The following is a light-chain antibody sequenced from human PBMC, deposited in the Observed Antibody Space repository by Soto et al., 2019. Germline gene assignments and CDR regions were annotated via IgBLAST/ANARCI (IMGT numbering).Light chain of an antibody. Sequence: QSVLTQPASVSGSPGQSITISCTGTSSDIGSYSLVSWYQHHPGKAPKLMIYDVSKRPSGVSNRFSASKSGNTASLTISGLQAEDEADYYCCSYAGSSTNYVFGTGTKVTVL. V-gene: IGLV2-23*02. CDR1: SSDIGSYSL. CDR2: DVS. J-gene: IGLJ1*01. CDR3: CSYAGSSTNYV.